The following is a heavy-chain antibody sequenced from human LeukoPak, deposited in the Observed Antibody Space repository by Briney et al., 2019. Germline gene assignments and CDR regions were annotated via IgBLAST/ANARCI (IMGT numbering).Heavy chain of an antibody. V-gene: IGHV3-66*01. CDR1: GFSVSSNY. CDR3: AREKVDIVSTPETYYYYCGMDV. CDR2: LYSGGSM. Sequence: QPGGSLRLSCVASGFSVSSNYMHWVRQAPGMGLEWVSALYSGGSMFYADSVEGRSSISRDNFKNTLYLEMNSLRAEDTAVYYCAREKVDIVSTPETYYYYCGMDVWGQGTTVTVSS. D-gene: IGHD5/OR15-5a*01. J-gene: IGHJ6*02.